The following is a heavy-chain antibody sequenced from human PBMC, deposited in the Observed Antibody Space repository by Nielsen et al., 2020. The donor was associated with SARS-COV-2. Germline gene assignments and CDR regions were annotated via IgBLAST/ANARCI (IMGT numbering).Heavy chain of an antibody. CDR2: ISYDGSNK. V-gene: IGHV3-30*18. J-gene: IGHJ3*02. CDR1: GFTFSSYG. D-gene: IGHD3-16*01. Sequence: GGSLRLSCAASGFTFSSYGMHWVRQAPGKGLEWVAVISYDGSNKYYADSVKGRFTISRDNSKNTLYLQMNSLRAEDTAVYYCAKGGGAFDIWGQGTMVTVSS. CDR3: AKGGGAFDI.